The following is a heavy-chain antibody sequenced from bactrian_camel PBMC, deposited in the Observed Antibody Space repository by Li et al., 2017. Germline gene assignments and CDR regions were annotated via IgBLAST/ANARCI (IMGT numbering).Heavy chain of an antibody. V-gene: IGHV3S31*01. D-gene: IGHD2*01. CDR2: INSNSAP. J-gene: IGHJ4*01. CDR1: GFTFSSYA. Sequence: VQLVESGGGLVQPGGSLRLSCAASGFTFSSYAMSWVRQAPGKGLEWVSAINSNSAPYYADSVKGRFTISRDNAKSTLYLQLNSLKTEDTAMYYCGTMAYTAGWGQGTQVTVS. CDR3: GTMAYTAG.